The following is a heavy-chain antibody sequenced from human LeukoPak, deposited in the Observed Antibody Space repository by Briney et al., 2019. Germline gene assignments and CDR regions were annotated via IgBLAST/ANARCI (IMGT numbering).Heavy chain of an antibody. J-gene: IGHJ4*02. CDR3: ARERARGGYSNFDY. CDR1: GYTFTGYY. D-gene: IGHD5-12*01. CDR2: INPNSGGT. V-gene: IGHV1-2*02. Sequence: GASVKVSCKASGYTFTGYYMHWVRQAPGQGLEWVGWINPNSGGTNYAQKFQGRVTMTRDTSISTAYMELSRLRSDDTAVYYCARERARGGYSNFDYWGQGTLVTVSS.